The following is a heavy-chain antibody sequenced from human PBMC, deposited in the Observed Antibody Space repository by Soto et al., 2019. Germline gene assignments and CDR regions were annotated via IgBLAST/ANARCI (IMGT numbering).Heavy chain of an antibody. CDR1: GFTFSSYA. CDR3: ASLVAAAGY. Sequence: QVQLVESGGGVVQPGRSQRLSCAASGFTFSSYAMHWVRQAPGKGLEWVAVISYDGSNKYYADSVKGRFTISRDNSKNTLYLQMNSLRAEDTAVYYCASLVAAAGYWGQGTLVTVSS. J-gene: IGHJ4*02. V-gene: IGHV3-30-3*01. D-gene: IGHD6-13*01. CDR2: ISYDGSNK.